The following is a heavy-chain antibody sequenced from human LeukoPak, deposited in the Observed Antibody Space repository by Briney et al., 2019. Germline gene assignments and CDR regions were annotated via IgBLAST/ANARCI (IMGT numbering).Heavy chain of an antibody. V-gene: IGHV1-2*06. CDR3: ARDNSGGNYGGALFSFDF. D-gene: IGHD1-26*01. CDR2: INPNSGGT. J-gene: IGHJ4*02. Sequence: ASVKVSCKASGYTFTGYYMHWVRQAPGQGLEWMGRINPNSGGTNYAKKFQGRVTMTRDKSISTVYMELSRLRSDDTAVYFCARDNSGGNYGGALFSFDFWGQGTLVTVSS. CDR1: GYTFTGYY.